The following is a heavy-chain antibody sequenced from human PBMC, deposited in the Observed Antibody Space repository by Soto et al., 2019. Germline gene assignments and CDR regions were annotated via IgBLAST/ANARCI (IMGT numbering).Heavy chain of an antibody. CDR3: ARESREESGCSSTSCYGGHYYYYYYMDV. D-gene: IGHD2-2*01. J-gene: IGHJ6*03. Sequence: GGSLRLSCAASGFTFSSYGMHWVRQAPGKGLEWVAVIWYDGSNKYYADSVKGRFTISRDNSKNTLYLQMNSLGAEDTAVYYCARESREESGCSSTSCYGGHYYYYYYMDVWGKGTTVTVSS. CDR1: GFTFSSYG. V-gene: IGHV3-33*01. CDR2: IWYDGSNK.